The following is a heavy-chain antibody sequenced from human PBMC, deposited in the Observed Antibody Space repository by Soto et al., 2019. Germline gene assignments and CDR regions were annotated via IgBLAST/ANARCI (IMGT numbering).Heavy chain of an antibody. J-gene: IGHJ4*02. CDR1: CDSISGYY. CDR2: IYASGST. CDR3: ARSGYSSGWYTAFDS. V-gene: IGHV4-4*07. D-gene: IGHD6-19*01. Sequence: PSETLSLTCTVSCDSISGYYWNWIRQPAGKGLEWIGRIYASGSTISNPSLRSRVALSVDTSKNQFSLSLNSVTAADTAMYYCARSGYSSGWYTAFDSWSQGTLVTVSS.